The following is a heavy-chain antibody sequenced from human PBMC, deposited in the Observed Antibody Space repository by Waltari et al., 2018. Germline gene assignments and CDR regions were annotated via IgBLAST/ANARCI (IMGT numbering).Heavy chain of an antibody. V-gene: IGHV1-69*01. CDR2: IIPIFGTA. D-gene: IGHD3-10*01. Sequence: QVQLVQSGAEVKTPGSSVKVSCKASGGTFSSYAISWVRPAPGQGLEWMGGIIPIFGTANYAQKFQGRVTITADESTSTAYMELSSLRSEDTAVYYCAREGTMVRGVIIRSYGMDVWGQGTTVTVSS. J-gene: IGHJ6*02. CDR3: AREGTMVRGVIIRSYGMDV. CDR1: GGTFSSYA.